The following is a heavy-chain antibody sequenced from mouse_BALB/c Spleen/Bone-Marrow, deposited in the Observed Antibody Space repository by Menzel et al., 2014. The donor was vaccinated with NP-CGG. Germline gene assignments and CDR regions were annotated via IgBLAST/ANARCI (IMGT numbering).Heavy chain of an antibody. D-gene: IGHD1-1*01. Sequence: QVQLQQSGAELARPGASVKLSCKASGYTFTSYWMQWVKQRPGQGLEWIGAIYPGSDDTRYTQKFKGKATLTADKSSSTAYMQLSSLASEDSAVYYCAREGYYYGSSTYYAMDYWGQGTSVTVSS. V-gene: IGHV1-87*01. CDR2: IYPGSDDT. CDR3: AREGYYYGSSTYYAMDY. CDR1: GYTFTSYW. J-gene: IGHJ4*01.